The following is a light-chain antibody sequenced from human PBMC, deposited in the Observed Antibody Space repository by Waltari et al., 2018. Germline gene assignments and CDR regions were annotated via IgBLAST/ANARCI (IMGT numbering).Light chain of an antibody. V-gene: IGLV2-23*02. CDR3: LSYSGRSDYV. CDR1: STNVGGYNL. Sequence: QSALTQPASVSGSPGQAITISCTGTSTNVGGYNLVSWYRQYPGKAPELMIFGVSERPPVLSNRLSGSKSGNTATLTISGLQAEDEADYYCLSYSGRSDYVFGTGTRV. J-gene: IGLJ1*01. CDR2: GVS.